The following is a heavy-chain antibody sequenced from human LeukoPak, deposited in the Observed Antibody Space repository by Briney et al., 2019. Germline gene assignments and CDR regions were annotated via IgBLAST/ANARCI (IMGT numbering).Heavy chain of an antibody. Sequence: GGSLRLSCAASGFTFNNYGMHWVRQAPGKGLEWVAFIRYNGNNQYYADSVKGRFTISRDNSKNTLYLQMNSLRAEDTAVYYCAKDQVYTISSTSLNYYYYYMDVWGKGTTVTISS. CDR1: GFTFNNYG. V-gene: IGHV3-30*02. D-gene: IGHD2-2*01. CDR3: AKDQVYTISSTSLNYYYYYMDV. J-gene: IGHJ6*03. CDR2: IRYNGNNQ.